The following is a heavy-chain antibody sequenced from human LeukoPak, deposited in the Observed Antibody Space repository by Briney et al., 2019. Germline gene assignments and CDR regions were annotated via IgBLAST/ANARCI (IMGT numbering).Heavy chain of an antibody. V-gene: IGHV1-18*01. CDR3: ARDCSSTSCYMNYYYGMDV. J-gene: IGHJ6*02. CDR1: GYTFTSYG. Sequence: ASGKVSCKASGYTFTSYGISWVRQAPGQGLEWMGWISAYNGNTNYAQKLQGRVTMTTDTSTSTAYMELRSLRSDDTAVYYCARDCSSTSCYMNYYYGMDVWGQGTTVTVSS. D-gene: IGHD2-2*02. CDR2: ISAYNGNT.